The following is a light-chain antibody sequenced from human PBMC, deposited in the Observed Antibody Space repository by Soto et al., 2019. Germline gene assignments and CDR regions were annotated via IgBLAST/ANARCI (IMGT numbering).Light chain of an antibody. CDR2: DSS. Sequence: DIQMTQSPSSLSASVGDRVTISCRADQSITNSLIWYQQKPGKAPNLLIYDSSILRSGVPSRFSGSGTGTDFTLTISSLQPEDFATYYCQQSYSIPVTFGQGPKL. J-gene: IGKJ2*01. CDR3: QQSYSIPVT. V-gene: IGKV1-39*01. CDR1: QSITNS.